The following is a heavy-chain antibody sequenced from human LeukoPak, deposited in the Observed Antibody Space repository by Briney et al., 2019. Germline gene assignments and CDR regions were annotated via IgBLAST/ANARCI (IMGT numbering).Heavy chain of an antibody. CDR3: ARHRPGGAGDY. V-gene: IGHV5-10-1*01. CDR2: IDPSDSYT. CDR1: GYSFTSYW. J-gene: IGHJ4*02. Sequence: GESLKISCQGSGYSFTSYWINWVRQMPGKGLEWMGRIDPSDSYTNHSPSFQGHVTISADKSLTTAYLQWSSLKASDTAMYYCARHRPGGAGDYWGQGTLVTVSS. D-gene: IGHD6-6*01.